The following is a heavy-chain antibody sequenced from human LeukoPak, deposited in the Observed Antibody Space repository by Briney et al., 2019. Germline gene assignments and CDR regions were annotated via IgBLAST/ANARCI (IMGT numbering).Heavy chain of an antibody. Sequence: PSETLSLTCTVSGGSISSYYWSWIRQPAGKGLEWIGRIYTSGSTNYNPSLKSRVTTSVDTSKNQFSLKLSSVTAADTAVYYCARDRVIAVDGYYFDYWGQGTLVTVSS. J-gene: IGHJ4*02. V-gene: IGHV4-4*07. CDR1: GGSISSYY. CDR2: IYTSGST. CDR3: ARDRVIAVDGYYFDY. D-gene: IGHD6-19*01.